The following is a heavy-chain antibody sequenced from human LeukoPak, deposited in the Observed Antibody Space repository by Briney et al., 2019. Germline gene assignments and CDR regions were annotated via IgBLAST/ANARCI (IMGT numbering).Heavy chain of an antibody. CDR3: AITIFGVVILRNDWYFDL. CDR1: GGSISSSSYY. CDR2: IYYSGST. J-gene: IGHJ2*01. Sequence: SETLSLTCTVSGGSISSSSYYWGWIRQPPGKGLEWIGSIYYSGSTYYNPSLKSRVTISVDTSKNQFSLKLSSVTAADTAVYYCAITIFGVVILRNDWYFDLWGRGTLVTVSS. V-gene: IGHV4-39*01. D-gene: IGHD3-3*01.